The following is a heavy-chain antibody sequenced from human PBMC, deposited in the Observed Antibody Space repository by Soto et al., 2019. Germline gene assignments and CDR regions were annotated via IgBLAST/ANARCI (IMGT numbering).Heavy chain of an antibody. D-gene: IGHD2-2*01. Sequence: GGSLRLSCAASGFTFSNAWMIWVRQAPGKGLEWLGRIKSKTEGGTTDYAAPVKGRFTISRDDSKNTLYLQMSSLKAEDTAVYYCTSHGVVVPAEDSFDIWGQGTMVTVSS. CDR1: GFTFSNAW. CDR3: TSHGVVVPAEDSFDI. V-gene: IGHV3-15*01. CDR2: IKSKTEGGTT. J-gene: IGHJ3*02.